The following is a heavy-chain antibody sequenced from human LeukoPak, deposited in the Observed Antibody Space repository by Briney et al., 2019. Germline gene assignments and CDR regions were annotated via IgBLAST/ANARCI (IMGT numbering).Heavy chain of an antibody. D-gene: IGHD4-17*01. V-gene: IGHV3-49*03. CDR1: GFTFGDDA. CDR3: SRGLHDYGDSNYYFDQ. CDR2: IRKKGYGETT. J-gene: IGHJ4*02. Sequence: GRSLRLSCIASGFTFGDDAWSWFRQAPGKGLEFIAFIRKKGYGETTDYAASVRGRFTVSRDDAISVAYLQMNSLRTEDTALYYCSRGLHDYGDSNYYFDQWGRGTLVIVSS.